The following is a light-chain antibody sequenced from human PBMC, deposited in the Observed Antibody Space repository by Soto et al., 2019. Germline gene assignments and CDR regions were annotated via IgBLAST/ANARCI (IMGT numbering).Light chain of an antibody. Sequence: QSVLTQPPSVSAAPGQKVTISCSGSSSNIGHNYVSWYQQLPGTAPKLLIYDNNERPSGIPDRFSGSKSGTSATLGITGLQTGDEADYYCGTWDSSLSAGVFGGRTKRTVL. CDR1: SSNIGHNY. J-gene: IGLJ3*02. V-gene: IGLV1-51*01. CDR3: GTWDSSLSAGV. CDR2: DNN.